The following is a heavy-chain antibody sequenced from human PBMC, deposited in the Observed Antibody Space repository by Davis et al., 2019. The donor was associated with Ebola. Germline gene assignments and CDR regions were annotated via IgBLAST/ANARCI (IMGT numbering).Heavy chain of an antibody. CDR3: ANNIAVADDY. J-gene: IGHJ4*02. Sequence: SVKVSCKASGYTFTSYAMHWVRQAPGQRLEWMGGIIPIFGTANYAQKFQGRVTITADKSTSTAYMELSSLRSEDTAVYYCANNIAVADDYWGQGTLVTVSS. CDR2: IIPIFGTA. CDR1: GYTFTSYA. V-gene: IGHV1-69*06. D-gene: IGHD6-19*01.